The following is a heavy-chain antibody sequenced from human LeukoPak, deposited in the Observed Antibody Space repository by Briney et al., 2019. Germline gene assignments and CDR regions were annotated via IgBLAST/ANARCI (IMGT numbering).Heavy chain of an antibody. CDR3: AREWDFDSSGFYYYY. Sequence: ASVKVSCKASGGIFSRYAISWVRQAPGQGLEWMGGIIPLFGTANYAQRFQGRVTITADKSTRTAYMELSSLRSEDTAIYYCAREWDFDSSGFYYYYWGQGTLVTVSS. D-gene: IGHD3-22*01. CDR2: IIPLFGTA. CDR1: GGIFSRYA. J-gene: IGHJ4*02. V-gene: IGHV1-69*06.